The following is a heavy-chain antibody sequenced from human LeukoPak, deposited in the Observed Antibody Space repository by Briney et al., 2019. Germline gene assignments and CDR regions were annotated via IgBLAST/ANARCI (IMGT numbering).Heavy chain of an antibody. J-gene: IGHJ4*02. D-gene: IGHD1-26*01. CDR3: ARRGISYYSLDS. CDR2: IKQDGSDK. V-gene: IGHV3-7*01. Sequence: PGGSLRLSCAASGFTFSTYWMTWVRQAPGKGLEWVANIKQDGSDKYYVDSVKGRFTISRDNAKSSLYLQMNSLRAEDTAVYYCARRGISYYSLDSWGQGTLVTVSS. CDR1: GFTFSTYW.